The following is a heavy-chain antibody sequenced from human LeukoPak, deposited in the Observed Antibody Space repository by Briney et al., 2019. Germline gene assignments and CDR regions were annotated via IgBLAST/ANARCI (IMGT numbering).Heavy chain of an antibody. J-gene: IGHJ4*02. D-gene: IGHD6-13*01. CDR2: IYPGDSDT. CDR1: GYSFSSHW. Sequence: GESLKFSCKGSGYSFSSHWIGWVRQMPGKGLEWMGIIYPGDSDTTYSPSFQGQVTISADRSIDTAYLQWNSLKASDTAIYYCARRTPYSTSYFDLGGQGTLVTVSS. CDR3: ARRTPYSTSYFDL. V-gene: IGHV5-51*01.